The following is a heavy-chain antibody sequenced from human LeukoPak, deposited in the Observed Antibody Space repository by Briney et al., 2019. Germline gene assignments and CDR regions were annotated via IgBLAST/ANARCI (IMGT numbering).Heavy chain of an antibody. CDR1: GGSISSYY. J-gene: IGHJ4*02. Sequence: SETLSLTCTVSGGSISSYYWSWIRQHPGKGLEWIGYIYYSGITYYSPSLKSRVTISVDTSKNQFSLKLSSVTAADTAVYYCAREGREFGSLDYWGQGTLVTVSS. CDR3: AREGREFGSLDY. CDR2: IYYSGIT. D-gene: IGHD3-10*01. V-gene: IGHV4-59*06.